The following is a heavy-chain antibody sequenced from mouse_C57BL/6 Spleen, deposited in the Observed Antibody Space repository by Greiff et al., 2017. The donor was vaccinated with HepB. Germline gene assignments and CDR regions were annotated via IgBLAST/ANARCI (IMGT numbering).Heavy chain of an antibody. V-gene: IGHV14-4*01. CDR3: TTGAAWFAY. CDR2: IDPENGDT. J-gene: IGHJ3*01. Sequence: VQLQQPGAELVKPGASVKLSCTASGFNIKDDYMHWVKQRPEQGLEWIGWIDPENGDTEYASKFQGKATITADTSSNTAYLQLSSLTSEDTAVYYCTTGAAWFAYWGQGTLVTVSA. CDR1: GFNIKDDY.